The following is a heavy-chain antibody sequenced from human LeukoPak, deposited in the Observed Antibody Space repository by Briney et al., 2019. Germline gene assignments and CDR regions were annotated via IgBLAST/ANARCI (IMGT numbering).Heavy chain of an antibody. V-gene: IGHV4-59*08. CDR1: GGSISNYY. J-gene: IGHJ6*02. Sequence: PSETLSLTCTVSGGSISNYYWSWIRQPPGKGLEWIGYIYYSGSTNYNPSLKSRVTISVDTSKNQFSLKLSSVTAADTAVYYCARRVFRDGYNSYYYYGMDVWGQGTTVTVSS. CDR3: ARRVFRDGYNSYYYYGMDV. CDR2: IYYSGST. D-gene: IGHD5-24*01.